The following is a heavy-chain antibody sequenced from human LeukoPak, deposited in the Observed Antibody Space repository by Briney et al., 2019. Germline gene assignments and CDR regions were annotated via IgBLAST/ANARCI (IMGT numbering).Heavy chain of an antibody. D-gene: IGHD3-10*01. CDR2: INHSGST. V-gene: IGHV4-34*01. J-gene: IGHJ4*02. CDR1: GGSISGYY. CDR3: ARQGKRKAYYYGSGTNFDY. Sequence: SETLSLTCTVSGGSISGYYWSWIRQPPGKGLEWIGEINHSGSTNYNPCLKSRVTISVDTSKNQFSLKLSSVTAADTAVYYCARQGKRKAYYYGSGTNFDYWGQGTLVTVSS.